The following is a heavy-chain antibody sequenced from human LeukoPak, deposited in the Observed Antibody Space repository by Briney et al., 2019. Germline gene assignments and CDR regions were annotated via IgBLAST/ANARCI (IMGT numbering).Heavy chain of an antibody. V-gene: IGHV3-30*02. CDR3: AKDSYYDYVWGSYRYTNQFDY. CDR1: GFIFSTYG. D-gene: IGHD3-16*02. CDR2: IRYDGGNK. J-gene: IGHJ4*02. Sequence: GGSLRLSCAASGFIFSTYGMHWVRQAPGKGLEWVAFIRYDGGNKYYVDSVKGRFTISRDNSKNTLYLQMNSLRAEDTAVYYCAKDSYYDYVWGSYRYTNQFDYWGQGTLVTVSS.